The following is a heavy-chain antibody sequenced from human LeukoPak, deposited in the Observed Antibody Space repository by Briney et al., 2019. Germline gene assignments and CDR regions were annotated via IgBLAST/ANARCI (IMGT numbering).Heavy chain of an antibody. Sequence: GGSLRLSCAASGFTFSSYAMSWVRQAPGKGLEWVSAISGSDGSTYYADSVKGRFTISRDNSKNTLYLQMNSLRAEDTAVYYCANRYCSGGSCYTFDHWGQGTLVTVSS. CDR2: ISGSDGST. D-gene: IGHD2-15*01. V-gene: IGHV3-23*01. CDR1: GFTFSSYA. CDR3: ANRYCSGGSCYTFDH. J-gene: IGHJ4*02.